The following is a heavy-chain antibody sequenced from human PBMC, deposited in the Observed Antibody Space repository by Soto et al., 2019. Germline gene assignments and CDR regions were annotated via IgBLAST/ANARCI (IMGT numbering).Heavy chain of an antibody. CDR1: GGTFSSYT. CDR2: IIPILGIA. V-gene: IGHV1-69*04. D-gene: IGHD2-2*02. CDR3: ARDYCSSTSCHKRGIYYYYMDV. J-gene: IGHJ6*03. Sequence: SVKVSCKASGGTFSSYTISWVRQAPGQELEWMGRIIPILGIANYAQKFQGRVTITADKSTNTAYMELSSLRSEDTAVYYCARDYCSSTSCHKRGIYYYYMDVWGKGTTVTVSS.